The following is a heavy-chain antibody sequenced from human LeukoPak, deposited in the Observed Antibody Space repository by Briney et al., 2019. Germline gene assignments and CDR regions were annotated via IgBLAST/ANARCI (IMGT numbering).Heavy chain of an antibody. CDR1: GFTFSSYA. CDR2: ICGSCGST. CDR3: AKGRWEVNFSDAFNI. Sequence: GGSLRLSCAASGFTFSSYAMSWVPQAPGKGPEWVSGICGSCGSTYYADSVRGRFTISRDNSKNTLYMQMNSLRAEDTTVYYCAKGRWEVNFSDAFNIWGKGTLVTVSS. J-gene: IGHJ3*02. D-gene: IGHD1-26*01. V-gene: IGHV3-23*01.